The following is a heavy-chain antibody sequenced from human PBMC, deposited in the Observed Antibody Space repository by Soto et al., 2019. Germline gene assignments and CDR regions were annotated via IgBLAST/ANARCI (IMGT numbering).Heavy chain of an antibody. J-gene: IGHJ3*02. V-gene: IGHV4-61*01. Sequence: QVQLQESGPGLVKPSETLSLTCIVSGDSVSSDSYYWSWIRQPPGKGLEWIGYIYNSESTMYNPSLQSRVTISVDTSKTPFSLKPNSVTVADSALYYCARECMYATVSCWAYGAFDNWAQGPMVTVSS. CDR2: IYNSEST. D-gene: IGHD4-17*01. CDR1: GDSVSSDSYY. CDR3: ARECMYATVSCWAYGAFDN.